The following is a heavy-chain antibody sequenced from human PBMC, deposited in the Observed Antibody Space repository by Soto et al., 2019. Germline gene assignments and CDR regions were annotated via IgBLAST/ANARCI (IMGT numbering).Heavy chain of an antibody. D-gene: IGHD4-4*01. CDR3: AAPYDYSNSGVSWFDP. CDR1: GGTFSSYA. J-gene: IGHJ5*02. Sequence: SVKVSCKASGGTFSSYAISWVRQAPGQGLEWMGGIIPIFGTANYAQKFQGRVTITANESTSTAYMELSSLRSEDTAVYYCAAPYDYSNSGVSWFDPWGQGTLVTVSS. CDR2: IIPIFGTA. V-gene: IGHV1-69*13.